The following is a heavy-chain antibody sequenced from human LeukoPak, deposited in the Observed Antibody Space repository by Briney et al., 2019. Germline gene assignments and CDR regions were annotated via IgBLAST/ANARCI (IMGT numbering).Heavy chain of an antibody. CDR1: GFTFSSYW. V-gene: IGHV3-7*03. J-gene: IGHJ4*02. CDR3: AREYSSGSDGDY. Sequence: GGSLRLSCAASGFTFSSYWMSWVRQSPGKGLEWVANIKPDGSEKYFMDSVKGRFTISRDNAKNSLYLQMNSLRAEDTALYYCAREYSSGSDGDYWGQGTLVTVSS. D-gene: IGHD6-19*01. CDR2: IKPDGSEK.